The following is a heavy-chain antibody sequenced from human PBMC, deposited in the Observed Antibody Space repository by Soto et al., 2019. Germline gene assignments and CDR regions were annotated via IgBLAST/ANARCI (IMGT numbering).Heavy chain of an antibody. CDR1: GGSFSGYY. Sequence: QVRLQQWGTGLLKSSETLSLTCAVYGGSFSGYYWSWLRQPPGKGLEWIGEINHSGSPNYNPSLKSRVTISVDTSKNQFSLKMTSVTAADTAVYYCATANWSHHYFDSWGQGTLVTVSS. CDR3: ATANWSHHYFDS. V-gene: IGHV4-34*01. D-gene: IGHD1-1*01. J-gene: IGHJ4*02. CDR2: INHSGSP.